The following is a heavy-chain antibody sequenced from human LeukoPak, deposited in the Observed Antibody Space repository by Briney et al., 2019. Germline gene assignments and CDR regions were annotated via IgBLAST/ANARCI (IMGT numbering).Heavy chain of an antibody. CDR2: INHSGST. J-gene: IGHJ4*02. CDR1: GGSFSGYY. D-gene: IGHD2-15*01. Sequence: PSETLSLTCAVYGGSFSGYYWSWIRQPPGKGLEWIGEINHSGSTNYNPSLKSRVTISVDTSKNQFSLKLSSVTAADTAVYYCAREGRLGYCSGGSCYSSGSGLDYWGQGTLVTVSP. V-gene: IGHV4-34*01. CDR3: AREGRLGYCSGGSCYSSGSGLDY.